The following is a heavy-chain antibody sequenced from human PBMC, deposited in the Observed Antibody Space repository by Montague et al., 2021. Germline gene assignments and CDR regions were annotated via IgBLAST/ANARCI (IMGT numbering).Heavy chain of an antibody. V-gene: IGHV3-23*01. CDR2: TSGGGGNT. CDR3: AKGPYDDGSYLLHFES. Sequence: SLRLSCAASGFSFNYYAMAWVRQAPGKGLEWVSATSGGGGNTYYADSVKGRFTTSRDSSESTVFLQMNSLRVEDSAVYYCAKGPYDDGSYLLHFESWGQGTLVTVSS. CDR1: GFSFNYYA. J-gene: IGHJ4*02. D-gene: IGHD1-26*01.